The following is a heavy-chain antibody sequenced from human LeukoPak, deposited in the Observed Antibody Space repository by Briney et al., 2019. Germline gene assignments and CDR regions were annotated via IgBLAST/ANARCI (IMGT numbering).Heavy chain of an antibody. CDR2: IYTSGST. J-gene: IGHJ6*03. CDR3: ARGHAGASPKYYYYMDV. CDR1: GGSFSGYY. V-gene: IGHV4-59*10. D-gene: IGHD2-2*01. Sequence: SSETLSLTCAVYGGSFSGYYWSWIRQPAGKGLEWIGRIYTSGSTNYNPSLKSRVTMSVDTSKNQFSLKLSSVTAADTAVYYCARGHAGASPKYYYYMDVWGKGTTVTVSS.